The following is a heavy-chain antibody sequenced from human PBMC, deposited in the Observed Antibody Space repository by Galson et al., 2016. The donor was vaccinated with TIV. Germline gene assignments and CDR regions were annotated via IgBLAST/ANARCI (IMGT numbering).Heavy chain of an antibody. CDR2: FSNSDYT. CDR1: EFTVGANY. D-gene: IGHD2-21*02. Sequence: SRRLSCEASEFTVGANYITGVSQAPGKGLQWVSIFSNSDYTKYADSVKGRFTISRDNSKSTLYLILNSLRVEDTAMYYCAKPGKSGDYSWDGFDVWGQGTLVTVSS. J-gene: IGHJ3*01. V-gene: IGHV3-53*01. CDR3: AKPGKSGDYSWDGFDV.